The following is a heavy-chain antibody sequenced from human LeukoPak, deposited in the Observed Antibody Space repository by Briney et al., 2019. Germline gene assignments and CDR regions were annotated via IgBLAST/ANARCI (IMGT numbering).Heavy chain of an antibody. Sequence: SETLSLTCTVSGGPISSGGYYWSWIRQHPGKGLEWIGYIYYSGSTYYNPSLKSRVTISVDTSKNQFSLKLSSVTAADTAVYYCASSRTVRGTSGYFDYWGQGTLVTVSS. CDR1: GGPISSGGYY. D-gene: IGHD1-1*01. J-gene: IGHJ4*02. CDR3: ASSRTVRGTSGYFDY. V-gene: IGHV4-31*03. CDR2: IYYSGST.